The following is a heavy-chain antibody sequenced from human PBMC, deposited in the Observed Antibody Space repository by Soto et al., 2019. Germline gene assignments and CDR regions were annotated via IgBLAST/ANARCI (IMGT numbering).Heavy chain of an antibody. J-gene: IGHJ6*02. CDR1: GGSISSSSYY. Sequence: QLQLEESGPGLVKPSETLSLTCTVSGGSISSSSYYWGWIRQPPGKGLEWIGSIYYSGSTYYNPSLKSRVTISVDTSKNQFSRKLNSVTAADTAVYYCAREYYYYYGMDVWGQGTTVTVSS. V-gene: IGHV4-39*02. CDR3: AREYYYYYGMDV. CDR2: IYYSGST.